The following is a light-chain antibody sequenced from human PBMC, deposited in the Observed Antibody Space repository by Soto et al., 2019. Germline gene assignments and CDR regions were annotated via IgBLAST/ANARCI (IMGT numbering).Light chain of an antibody. J-gene: IGKJ4*01. V-gene: IGKV1-13*02. CDR2: DAS. CDR3: QQANSFPLT. CDR1: QGISSA. Sequence: IQLTQSPSSLSASVGDRVTITCRASQGISSAVAWYQQKPGKPPKLLMYDASSLESGVPPRFSGSGSGTDFTLTISSLQPEDFATYYCQQANSFPLTFGGGTKV.